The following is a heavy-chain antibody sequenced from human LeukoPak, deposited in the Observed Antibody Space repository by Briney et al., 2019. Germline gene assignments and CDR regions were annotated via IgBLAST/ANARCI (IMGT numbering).Heavy chain of an antibody. CDR1: GGSISSGGYY. CDR3: ARDSSDSSGYYELTGVDFDY. V-gene: IGHV4-30-2*01. Sequence: SETLSLTCTVSGGSISSGGYYWSWIRQPPGKGLEWIGYIDHSGSTYYNPSLKSRVTISVDRSKNQFSLKLSSVTAADTAVYYCARDSSDSSGYYELTGVDFDYWGQGTLVTVSS. CDR2: IDHSGST. D-gene: IGHD3-22*01. J-gene: IGHJ4*02.